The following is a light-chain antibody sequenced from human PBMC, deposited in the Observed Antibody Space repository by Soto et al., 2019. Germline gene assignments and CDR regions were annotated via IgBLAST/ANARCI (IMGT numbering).Light chain of an antibody. J-gene: IGKJ2*01. CDR1: QTIVSS. CDR2: DAS. CDR3: QQHNDYSPVT. Sequence: DIQMTQSPSTLSASVGDRVTITCRASQTIVSSLAWYQHKPGKAPKLHIFDASTLQTGVSSRFSGSGFGTDFTLTISNLQPDDFATYYCQQHNDYSPVTFGQGTKLEIK. V-gene: IGKV1-5*01.